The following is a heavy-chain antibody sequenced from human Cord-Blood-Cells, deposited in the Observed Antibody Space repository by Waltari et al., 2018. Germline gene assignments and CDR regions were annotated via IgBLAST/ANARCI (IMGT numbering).Heavy chain of an antibody. D-gene: IGHD3-16*02. CDR1: GFTFSSYA. CDR3: KDHVWGSYRDAFDI. J-gene: IGHJ3*02. CDR2: ISGSGGSK. V-gene: IGHV3-23*01. Sequence: EVQLLESGGGLVQPGGSLRLSCAASGFTFSSYALRWVRQAPGKGLEWGAAISGSGGSKYYADSGKGRFTISRDNSKNTLYLQMNSLRAEDTAVYYCKDHVWGSYRDAFDIWGQGTMVTVSS.